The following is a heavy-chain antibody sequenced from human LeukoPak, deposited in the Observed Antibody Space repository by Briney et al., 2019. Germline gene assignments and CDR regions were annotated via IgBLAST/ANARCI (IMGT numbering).Heavy chain of an antibody. CDR1: GFTFSSYG. CDR2: IRYDGSNK. D-gene: IGHD3-22*01. CDR3: AKAGPYYYDSSGSIDY. J-gene: IGHJ4*02. Sequence: GGSLRLSCAASGFTFSSYGMHWVRQAPGKGLEWVAFIRYDGSNKYYADSVKGRFTISRDNSKNTLYLQMNSLRAEDTAVYYCAKAGPYYYDSSGSIDYWGQGTLVAVSS. V-gene: IGHV3-30*02.